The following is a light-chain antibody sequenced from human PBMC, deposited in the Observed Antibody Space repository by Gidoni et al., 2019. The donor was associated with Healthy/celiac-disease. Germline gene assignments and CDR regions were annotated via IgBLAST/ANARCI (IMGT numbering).Light chain of an antibody. V-gene: IGKV3-20*01. CDR1: QRVSSSY. CDR3: QQYGSSPFT. CDR2: GAS. J-gene: IGKJ3*01. Sequence: EIVLKQSQGTLSLSPGERATLSCSASQRVSSSYLAWYQQKPGQAPRLLIYGASSRATGIPDRFSGSGSGTDFTLTISRLEPEDFAVYYCQQYGSSPFTFGPGTKVDIK.